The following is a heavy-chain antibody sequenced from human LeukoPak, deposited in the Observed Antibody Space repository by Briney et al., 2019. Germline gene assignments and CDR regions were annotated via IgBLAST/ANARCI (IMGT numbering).Heavy chain of an antibody. Sequence: GGSLRLSCEASGFTFSDYYMSWIRQAPGKGLEWVSYISSSGSTIYYADSVKGRFTISRDNAKNSLYLQMNSLRAEDTAVYYCARGSLDYYDSSGYYGGVDYWGQGTLVTVSS. CDR2: ISSSGSTI. V-gene: IGHV3-11*01. CDR1: GFTFSDYY. CDR3: ARGSLDYYDSSGYYGGVDY. J-gene: IGHJ4*02. D-gene: IGHD3-22*01.